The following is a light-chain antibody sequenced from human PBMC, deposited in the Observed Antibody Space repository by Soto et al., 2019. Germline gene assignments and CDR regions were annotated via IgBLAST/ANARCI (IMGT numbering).Light chain of an antibody. CDR1: QSISSW. V-gene: IGKV1-5*03. J-gene: IGKJ4*01. Sequence: DIQMTQSPSTLSASVGDRVTITCRASQSISSWLAWYQQNPGKAPKLLIYKASSLEGGVPSRFGGSGSGTDFTLTISSLQPDDFATYYCQQYHSYSLTFGGGTKVDIK. CDR3: QQYHSYSLT. CDR2: KAS.